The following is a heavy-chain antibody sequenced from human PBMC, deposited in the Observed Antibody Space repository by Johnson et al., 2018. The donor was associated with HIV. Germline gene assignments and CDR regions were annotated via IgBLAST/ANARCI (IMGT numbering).Heavy chain of an antibody. CDR3: ATDLFSLILEDDAFDT. Sequence: QVQLVESGGGVVQPGRSLRLSCVASGFTFSNYGMHWVRQAPGKGLEWVALVWYDGSNKYYVDSVKGRFTISRDNAKNSLYLQMNSLRAEDTAVYYCATDLFSLILEDDAFDTWGQGTMVTVSS. V-gene: IGHV3-33*03. CDR2: VWYDGSNK. CDR1: GFTFSNYG. J-gene: IGHJ3*02.